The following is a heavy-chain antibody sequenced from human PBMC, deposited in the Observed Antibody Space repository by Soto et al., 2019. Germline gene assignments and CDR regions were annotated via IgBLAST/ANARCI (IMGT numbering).Heavy chain of an antibody. V-gene: IGHV4-30-2*01. Sequence: SETLSLTCAVSGGSISSGGYSWSWIRQPPGKGLEWIGYIYHSGSTYYNPSLKSRVTISVDRSKNQFSLKLSSVTAADTAVYYCARGNSGPYCSGGSCYFDYWGQGTLVTVSS. CDR3: ARGNSGPYCSGGSCYFDY. CDR1: GGSISSGGYS. D-gene: IGHD2-15*01. J-gene: IGHJ4*02. CDR2: IYHSGST.